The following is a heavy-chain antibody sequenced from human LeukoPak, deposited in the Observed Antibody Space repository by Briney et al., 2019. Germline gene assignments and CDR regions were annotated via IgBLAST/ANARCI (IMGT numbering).Heavy chain of an antibody. J-gene: IGHJ5*02. CDR3: VKGGWLDR. V-gene: IGHV3-23*01. CDR1: GFTFSHYD. CDR2: ISGGGGRT. Sequence: PGGSLRLSCAASGFTFSHYDMTWVRQAPAEGLEWVSLISGGGGRTYYADTVKGRFTVSRDDSKNTLSLQMNSLRAEDTAVYYCVKGGWLDRWGQGTLVTVSS.